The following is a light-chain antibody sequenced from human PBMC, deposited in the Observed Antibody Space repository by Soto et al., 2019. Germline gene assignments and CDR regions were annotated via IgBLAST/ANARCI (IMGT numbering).Light chain of an antibody. Sequence: QSVLTQPPSVSGAPGQRVAISCTGSSSNIGAGYDVHWYQQRPGAAPKLLISAIINRPSGVPDRFSGSKSATSASLAITGLQADDEGDYYCQSYDSTLSARYVFGTGTKLTVL. CDR3: QSYDSTLSARYV. CDR2: AII. J-gene: IGLJ1*01. V-gene: IGLV1-40*01. CDR1: SSNIGAGYD.